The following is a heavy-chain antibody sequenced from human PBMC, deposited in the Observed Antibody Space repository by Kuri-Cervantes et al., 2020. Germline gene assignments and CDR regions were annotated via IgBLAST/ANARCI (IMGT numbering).Heavy chain of an antibody. Sequence: ASVKVSCKASGYTFTSYYMHWVRQAPGQGLEWMGIINPSGGSTSYAQKFQGRVTMTTDTSTSTAYMELRSLRSDDTAVYYCARVVITFGGVIVYDAFDIWGQGTMVTVSS. CDR3: ARVVITFGGVIVYDAFDI. J-gene: IGHJ3*02. CDR1: GYTFTSYY. V-gene: IGHV1-46*01. CDR2: INPSGGST. D-gene: IGHD3-16*02.